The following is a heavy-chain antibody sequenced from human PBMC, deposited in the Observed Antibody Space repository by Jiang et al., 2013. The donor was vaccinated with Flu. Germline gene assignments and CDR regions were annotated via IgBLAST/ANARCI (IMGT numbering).Heavy chain of an antibody. CDR1: GDSVSSNSAA. D-gene: IGHD3-22*01. V-gene: IGHV6-1*01. Sequence: SQTLSLTCAISGDSVSSNSAAWNWIRQSPSRGLEWLGRTYYRSKWYNDYAVSVKSRITINPDTSKNQFSLQLNSVTPEDTAVYYCARTSTYYYDSSGYYYGFDAFDIWGQGTMVTVSS. CDR2: TYYRSKWYN. J-gene: IGHJ3*02. CDR3: ARTSTYYYDSSGYYYGFDAFDI.